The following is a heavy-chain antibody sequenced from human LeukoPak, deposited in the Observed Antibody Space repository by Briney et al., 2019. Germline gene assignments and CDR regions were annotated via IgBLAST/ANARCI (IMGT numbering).Heavy chain of an antibody. D-gene: IGHD6-13*01. CDR3: AKGLGYSNSY. CDR1: GFTFSSYA. J-gene: IGHJ4*02. V-gene: IGHV3-23*01. CDR2: ISGSGGTT. Sequence: PGGSLRLSCAASGFTFSSYAMSWVRQAPGKGLEWVSAISGSGGTTYYADSVKGRFTISRDNSKNTMYLQMNSLRVEDTAVYYCAKGLGYSNSYWGQGTLVTVSS.